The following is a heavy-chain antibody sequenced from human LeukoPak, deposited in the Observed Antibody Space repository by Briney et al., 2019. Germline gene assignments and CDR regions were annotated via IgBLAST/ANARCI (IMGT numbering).Heavy chain of an antibody. CDR1: GGSIDSSSYY. J-gene: IGHJ5*01. CDR2: IFRTGST. CDR3: ARRVGFYGSGSLNYFDP. V-gene: IGHV4-39*02. D-gene: IGHD3-10*01. Sequence: SETLSLTCAVSGGSIDSSSYYWGWIRQPPGKGLEWIGSIFRTGSTYYSASLKSRVSISVDTSKNHIALKLTSVTASDTAVYFCARRVGFYGSGSLNYFDPWGQGILVSVS.